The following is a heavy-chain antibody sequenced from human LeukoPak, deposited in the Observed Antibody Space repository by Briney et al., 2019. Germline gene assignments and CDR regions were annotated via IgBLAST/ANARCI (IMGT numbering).Heavy chain of an antibody. CDR3: AKDYYGSGSLYYFDY. CDR2: IYSGGTT. J-gene: IGHJ4*02. V-gene: IGHV3-66*01. D-gene: IGHD3-10*01. CDR1: GFTVSSNY. Sequence: GGSLRLSCAASGFTVSSNYMSWVRQAPGMGLEWVSVIYSGGTTYYADSVKGRFTISRDNSKNTLYLQMNTLRVEDTAVYYCAKDYYGSGSLYYFDYWGQGTLVTVSS.